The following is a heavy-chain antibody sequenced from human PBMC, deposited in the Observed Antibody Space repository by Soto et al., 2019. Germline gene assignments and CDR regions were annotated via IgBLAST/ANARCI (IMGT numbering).Heavy chain of an antibody. J-gene: IGHJ6*02. CDR3: ASPTVTPHDGMDV. CDR2: IISSGSTI. D-gene: IGHD4-17*01. Sequence: QVQLVESGGGVVKPGGSLRLSCAASGFTFSDYYMSWIRQAPGKGLEWVSYIISSGSTIYYADSVKGRFTISRDNAKNSLHLQMNSLRAEDTAVYYCASPTVTPHDGMDVWGQGTTVTVSS. V-gene: IGHV3-11*01. CDR1: GFTFSDYY.